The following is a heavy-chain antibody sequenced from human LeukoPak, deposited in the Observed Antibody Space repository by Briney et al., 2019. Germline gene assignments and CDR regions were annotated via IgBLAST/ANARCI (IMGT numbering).Heavy chain of an antibody. CDR2: IRSKANSYAT. Sequence: PGGSLRLSCAASGFTFSGSAMHWVRQASGKGLEGVGRIRSKANSYATAYAASVKGRFTISRDDSKNTAYLQMNSLKTEDTAVYYCTRPGYCSGGSCYPWFDPWGQGTLVTVSS. J-gene: IGHJ5*02. CDR3: TRPGYCSGGSCYPWFDP. V-gene: IGHV3-73*01. D-gene: IGHD2-15*01. CDR1: GFTFSGSA.